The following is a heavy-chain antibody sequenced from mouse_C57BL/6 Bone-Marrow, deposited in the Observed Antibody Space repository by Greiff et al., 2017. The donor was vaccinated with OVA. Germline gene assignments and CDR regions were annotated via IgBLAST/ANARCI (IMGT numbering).Heavy chain of an antibody. Sequence: EVHLVESGGGLVKPGGSLKLSCAASGFTFSSYAMSWVRQTPEKRLEWVATISDGGSYTYYPDNVKGRFTISRDNAKNNLYLQMSHLKSEDTAMYYCARGGRSATAWFAYWGQGTLVTVSA. CDR1: GFTFSSYA. CDR3: ARGGRSATAWFAY. V-gene: IGHV5-4*01. CDR2: ISDGGSYT. D-gene: IGHD1-2*01. J-gene: IGHJ3*01.